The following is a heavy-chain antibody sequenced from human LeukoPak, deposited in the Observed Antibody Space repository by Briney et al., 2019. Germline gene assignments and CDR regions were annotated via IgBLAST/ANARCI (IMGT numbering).Heavy chain of an antibody. CDR1: GGSITNTNYY. CDR2: IYFSGTT. J-gene: IGHJ4*02. V-gene: IGHV4-39*01. CDR3: ARHSSSAWYYYFGY. Sequence: SETLSLTCTVSGGSITNTNYYWGWVRQPPGKGLEWIGGIYFSGTTYYNPSLRSRVTIPVDTSKNQFSLKLNSVTAADTAVYFCARHSSSAWYYYFGYWGQGALVTVSS. D-gene: IGHD6-19*01.